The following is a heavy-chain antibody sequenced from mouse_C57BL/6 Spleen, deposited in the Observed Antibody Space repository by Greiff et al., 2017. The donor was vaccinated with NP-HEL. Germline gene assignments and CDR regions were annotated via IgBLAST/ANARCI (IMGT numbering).Heavy chain of an antibody. V-gene: IGHV5-16*01. CDR2: INYDGSST. D-gene: IGHD1-1*01. CDR3: ARETVFGGITTEGVYYFDY. CDR1: GFTFSDYY. Sequence: EVQRVESEGGLVQPGSSMKLSCTASGFTFSDYYMAWVRQVPEKGLEWVANINYDGSSTYYLDSLKSRFIISRDNAKNILYLQMSSLKSEDTATYYCARETVFGGITTEGVYYFDYWGQGTTLTVSS. J-gene: IGHJ2*01.